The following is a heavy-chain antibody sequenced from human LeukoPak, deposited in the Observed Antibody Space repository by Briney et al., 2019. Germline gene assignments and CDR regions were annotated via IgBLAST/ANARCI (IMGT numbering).Heavy chain of an antibody. V-gene: IGHV4-34*01. D-gene: IGHD2-8*01. CDR3: ARPYGAFDI. Sequence: PGGSLRLSCAASRFTLSNYWMSWIRQPPGKGLEWIGEINHSGSTNYNPSLKSRVTISVDTSKNQFSLKLSSVTAADTAVYYCARPYGAFDIWGQGTMVTVSS. CDR1: RFTLSNYW. J-gene: IGHJ3*02. CDR2: INHSGST.